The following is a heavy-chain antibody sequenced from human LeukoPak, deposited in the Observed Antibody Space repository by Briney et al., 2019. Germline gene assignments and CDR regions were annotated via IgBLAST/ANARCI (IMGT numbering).Heavy chain of an antibody. CDR2: INPNSGGT. D-gene: IGHD3-16*02. CDR1: GYTFTGYY. V-gene: IGHV1-2*02. CDR3: ARGLLRLGELSVDY. J-gene: IGHJ4*02. Sequence: GASVKVSCKASGYTFTGYYMHWVRQAPGQGLEWMGWINPNSGGTNYAQKFQGRVTMTRDTSISTAYMELSRLRSDDTAVYYCARGLLRLGELSVDYWGQGTLVTVSS.